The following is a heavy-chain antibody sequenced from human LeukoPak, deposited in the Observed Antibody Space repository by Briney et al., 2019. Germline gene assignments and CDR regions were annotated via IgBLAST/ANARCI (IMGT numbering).Heavy chain of an antibody. Sequence: SETLSLTCTVSGGSVSSGSYYWSWIRQPPGKGLEWIGYIYYSGSTNYNPSLKSRVTISVDTSKNQFSLKLSSVTAADTAVYYCARSPHDYYDFWSGYQFDYWGQGTLVTVSP. J-gene: IGHJ4*02. CDR3: ARSPHDYYDFWSGYQFDY. D-gene: IGHD3-3*01. CDR2: IYYSGST. V-gene: IGHV4-61*01. CDR1: GGSVSSGSYY.